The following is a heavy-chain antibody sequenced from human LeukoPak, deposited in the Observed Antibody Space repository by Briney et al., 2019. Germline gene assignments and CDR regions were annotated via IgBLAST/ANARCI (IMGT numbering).Heavy chain of an antibody. Sequence: SETLSLTCAVYGGSFSGYYWSWIRQPPGKRLEWIGEINHSGSTNYNPSLKSRVTISVDTSKNQFSLKLSSVTAADTAVYYCATLPRIAAPNWGQGTLVTVSS. J-gene: IGHJ4*02. CDR3: ATLPRIAAPN. V-gene: IGHV4-34*01. D-gene: IGHD6-13*01. CDR1: GGSFSGYY. CDR2: INHSGST.